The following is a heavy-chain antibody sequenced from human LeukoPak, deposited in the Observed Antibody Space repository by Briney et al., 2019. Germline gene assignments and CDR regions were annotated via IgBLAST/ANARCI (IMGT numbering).Heavy chain of an antibody. CDR2: IYSGGST. D-gene: IGHD3-9*01. CDR1: GFTVSSNY. V-gene: IGHV3-66*01. CDR3: ARASYYDILTGTHYGFY. Sequence: GGSLRLSCAASGFTVSSNYMSWVRQAPGKGLEWVSVIYSGGSTYYADSVEGRFTISRDNSKNTLYLQMNSLTAEDTAVYYCARASYYDILTGTHYGFYWGQGTLVTVSS. J-gene: IGHJ4*02.